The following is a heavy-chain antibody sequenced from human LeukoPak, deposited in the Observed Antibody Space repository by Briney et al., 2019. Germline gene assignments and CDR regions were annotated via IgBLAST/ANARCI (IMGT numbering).Heavy chain of an antibody. J-gene: IGHJ5*02. CDR3: ARDLGSGWSGGNWFDP. Sequence: GGSLRLSCAASGFTVSSNYMSWVRQAPGKGLEWVSVIYSGGSTYYANSVKGRFTISRDNSKNTLYLQMNSLRVEDTAVYYCARDLGSGWSGGNWFDPWGQGTLVTVSS. V-gene: IGHV3-53*01. CDR2: IYSGGST. CDR1: GFTVSSNY. D-gene: IGHD6-13*01.